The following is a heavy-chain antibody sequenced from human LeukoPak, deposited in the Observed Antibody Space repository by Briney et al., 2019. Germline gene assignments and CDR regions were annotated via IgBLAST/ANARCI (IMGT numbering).Heavy chain of an antibody. CDR3: ARGSSGSYFVDY. Sequence: TGGSLRLSCAASGFTFSSYGMHWVRQAPGKGLEWVAVIWYDGSNKYYADSVKGRFTISRDNSKNTLYLQMNSLRAEDTAVYYCARGSSGSYFVDYWGQGTLVTVSS. V-gene: IGHV3-33*01. D-gene: IGHD1-26*01. J-gene: IGHJ4*02. CDR1: GFTFSSYG. CDR2: IWYDGSNK.